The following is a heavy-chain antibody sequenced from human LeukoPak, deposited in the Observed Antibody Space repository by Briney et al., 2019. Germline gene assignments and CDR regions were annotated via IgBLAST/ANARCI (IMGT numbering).Heavy chain of an antibody. Sequence: GESLKISCKGSGYSFTSYWISWVRQMPGKGLEWVANIKQDGSEKYYVDSVKGRFTISRDNAKNSLYLQMNSLRAEDTAMYYCARDDHTSSSNWGQGTLVTVSS. D-gene: IGHD5-18*01. CDR1: GYSFTSYW. CDR3: ARDDHTSSSN. V-gene: IGHV3-7*05. CDR2: IKQDGSEK. J-gene: IGHJ4*02.